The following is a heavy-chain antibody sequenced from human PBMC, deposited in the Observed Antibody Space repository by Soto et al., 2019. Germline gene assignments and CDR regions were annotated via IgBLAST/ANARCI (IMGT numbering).Heavy chain of an antibody. D-gene: IGHD2-2*01. J-gene: IGHJ4*02. CDR1: GFTFSNSW. Sequence: LRRSCAASGFTFSNSWMHWVRQVSGKGLEWVSRINADGTSTSYADSVKGRFTISRDNAKNTLYLHVNSLRAEDTAVYYCVKVLARGVGVPRFYFDSWGQGALVTVSS. CDR2: INADGTST. V-gene: IGHV3-74*01. CDR3: VKVLARGVGVPRFYFDS.